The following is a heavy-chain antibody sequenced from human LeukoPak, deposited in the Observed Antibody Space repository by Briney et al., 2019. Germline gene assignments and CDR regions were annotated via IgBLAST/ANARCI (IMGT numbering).Heavy chain of an antibody. V-gene: IGHV4-39*01. Sequence: PSETLSLTCTVSGGSISSSSYYWGWIRQPPGKGLEWIGSISYSGSTDYNPSLKSRVTIFVDTSKNQFSLKLTSVTAADGGVYYCARQYSSGWPWFDPWGQGTLVTVSS. J-gene: IGHJ5*02. CDR2: ISYSGST. CDR1: GGSISSSSYY. CDR3: ARQYSSGWPWFDP. D-gene: IGHD6-19*01.